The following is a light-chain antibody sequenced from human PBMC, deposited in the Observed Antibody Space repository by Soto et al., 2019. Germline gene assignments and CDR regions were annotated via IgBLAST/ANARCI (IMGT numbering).Light chain of an antibody. CDR3: QQYHNWPPIT. CDR1: QSVSSN. CDR2: DAS. Sequence: DIVMTQSPATLSVSPVERATLSCRASQSVSSNLAWYQQKPGQAPRLLIYDASTRATGIPARFSGSGSGTEFTLTISSLQSEDFALYYCQQYHNWPPITFGQGTGLEIK. V-gene: IGKV3D-15*01. J-gene: IGKJ5*01.